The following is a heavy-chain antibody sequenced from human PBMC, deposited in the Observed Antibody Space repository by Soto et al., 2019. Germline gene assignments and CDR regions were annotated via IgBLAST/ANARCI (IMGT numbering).Heavy chain of an antibody. CDR3: ARGNSGSYGSFDY. Sequence: GESLKISCKVSGYSFTSYWIGWVRQMPGKGLEWMGIIYPADSNTKYSPSLQGQVSISADRSVSTAYLQWSSLKASDTAIYYCARGNSGSYGSFDYWGQGTPVTVSS. CDR1: GYSFTSYW. D-gene: IGHD1-26*01. V-gene: IGHV5-51*01. CDR2: IYPADSNT. J-gene: IGHJ4*02.